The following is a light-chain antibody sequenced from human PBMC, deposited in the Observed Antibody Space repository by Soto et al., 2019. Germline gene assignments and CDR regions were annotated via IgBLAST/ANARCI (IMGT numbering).Light chain of an antibody. Sequence: QSALTQPASVSGSPGQSIAISCTGTSSDVGGNNYVSWYQQPPGKAPKLVIYGVSNRPSGVSNRFSGSKSGNTASLTISGLQAEDEAEYYCSSYTGSSINTVVFGGGTKLTVL. CDR2: GVS. CDR1: SSDVGGNNY. J-gene: IGLJ2*01. V-gene: IGLV2-14*01. CDR3: SSYTGSSINTVV.